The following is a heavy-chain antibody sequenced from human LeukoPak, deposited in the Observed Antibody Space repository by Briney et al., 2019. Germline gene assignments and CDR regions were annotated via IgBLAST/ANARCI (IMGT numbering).Heavy chain of an antibody. CDR3: ARGHSSGNPDPFDS. D-gene: IGHD3-22*01. V-gene: IGHV3-53*01. J-gene: IGHJ4*02. CDR2: IYNGGSI. Sequence: GGSLRLSCAASGFAVSSSYMSWVRQAPGKGLEWVSVIYNGGSIHYAGSVKGRFTISRDNAKNTLYLQMNSLRADDTAVYYCARGHSSGNPDPFDSWGQGTLVIVSS. CDR1: GFAVSSSY.